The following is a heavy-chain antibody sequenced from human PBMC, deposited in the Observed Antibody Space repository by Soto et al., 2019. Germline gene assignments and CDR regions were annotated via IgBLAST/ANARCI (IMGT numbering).Heavy chain of an antibody. CDR3: AKDEGTSSTVFDF. Sequence: PGGSLRLSCVGSGFTFKAYAMGWVRQAPGKGLEWVSSITATNGNTYYADSVRGRFTISRDNSRDSLFLQMNGLRPEDSALYYCAKDEGTSSTVFDFWGQGTLVTVSS. CDR1: GFTFKAYA. CDR2: ITATNGNT. J-gene: IGHJ4*02. V-gene: IGHV3-23*01. D-gene: IGHD4-4*01.